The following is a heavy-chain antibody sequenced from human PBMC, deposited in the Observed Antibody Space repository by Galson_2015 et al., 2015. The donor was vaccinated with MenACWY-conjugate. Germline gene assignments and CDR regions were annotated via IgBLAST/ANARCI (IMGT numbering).Heavy chain of an antibody. CDR2: ISADNGNT. CDR1: GYTFSSFG. V-gene: IGHV1-18*01. Sequence: SVKVSCKASGYTFSSFGITWARQAPGQGLEWMGWISADNGNTNYAQKVQGRVTMTTDTSTSTAYMELRSLRSDDTAVYYCARDLRDIVVVWGMDVWGQGTTVTVSS. CDR3: ARDLRDIVVVWGMDV. D-gene: IGHD5-12*01. J-gene: IGHJ6*02.